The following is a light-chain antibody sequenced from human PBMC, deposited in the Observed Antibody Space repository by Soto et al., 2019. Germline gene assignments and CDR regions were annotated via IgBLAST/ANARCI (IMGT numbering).Light chain of an antibody. Sequence: QSVLTQPPSASGTPGQRFTLSCSGSSSNIGSNYVYWYQQLPGTAPKLLIYRNNQRPSGVPDRFSGSKSGTSASLAISGLRSEDEADYYCAAWDDSLSGREVFGGGTKVTVL. J-gene: IGLJ2*01. CDR2: RNN. CDR1: SSNIGSNY. CDR3: AAWDDSLSGREV. V-gene: IGLV1-47*01.